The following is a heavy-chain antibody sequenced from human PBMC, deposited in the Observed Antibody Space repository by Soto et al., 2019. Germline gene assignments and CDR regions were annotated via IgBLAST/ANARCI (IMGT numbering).Heavy chain of an antibody. V-gene: IGHV4-39*01. CDR1: DDSINSDKFY. D-gene: IGHD3-9*01. CDR3: ARLEGLATISYYFDF. Sequence: HLQLQESGPGLVKPSETLSLMCSVSDDSINSDKFYWGWIRQPPGKGLEWIGSIYYRGNAYYNPSLQTRVTISLDKSKSQFSLKLNFVTAADSAVYFCARLEGLATISYYFDFWGPGALVTVSS. J-gene: IGHJ4*02. CDR2: IYYRGNA.